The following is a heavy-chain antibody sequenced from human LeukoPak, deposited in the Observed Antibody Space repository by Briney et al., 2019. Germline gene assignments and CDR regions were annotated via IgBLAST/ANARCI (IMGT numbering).Heavy chain of an antibody. CDR1: GGSFSGYY. J-gene: IGHJ6*03. CDR2: INHSGST. V-gene: IGHV4-34*01. Sequence: SETLSLTCAVYGGSFSGYYWSWIRQPPGKGLEWIGEINHSGSTNYNPSLKSRVTISVDTSKNQFSLKLSSVTAADTAVYYCARRSRITMVRGVINYYYYYMDVWGKGTTVTISS. D-gene: IGHD3-10*01. CDR3: ARRSRITMVRGVINYYYYYMDV.